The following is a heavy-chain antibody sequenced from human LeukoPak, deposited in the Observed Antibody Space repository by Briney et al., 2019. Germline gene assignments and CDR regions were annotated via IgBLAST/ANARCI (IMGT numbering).Heavy chain of an antibody. CDR2: ISSSSSYI. Sequence: PGGSLRLSCAASGYTFSSYSMNWVRQAPGKGLEWVSSISSSSSYIYYADTVKGRFSISRDNAKISLYLQMNSLRAEDTAVYYCARAGYSGYAMEGAFDYWGQGTLVTVSS. CDR1: GYTFSSYS. CDR3: ARAGYSGYAMEGAFDY. V-gene: IGHV3-21*01. J-gene: IGHJ4*02. D-gene: IGHD5-12*01.